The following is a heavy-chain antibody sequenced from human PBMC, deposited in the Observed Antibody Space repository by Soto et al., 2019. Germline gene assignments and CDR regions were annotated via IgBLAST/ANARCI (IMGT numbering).Heavy chain of an antibody. Sequence: PSQTLSLTCAISGDSVSSNSAAWNWIRQSPSRGLEWLGRTYYRSKWYNDYAVPVKSRITINPDTSKNQFSLQLNSVTPEDTAVYYCARVSVYCSGGSCYSEDWFDPWGQGTLVTVSS. D-gene: IGHD2-15*01. CDR1: GDSVSSNSAA. V-gene: IGHV6-1*01. CDR3: ARVSVYCSGGSCYSEDWFDP. J-gene: IGHJ5*02. CDR2: TYYRSKWYN.